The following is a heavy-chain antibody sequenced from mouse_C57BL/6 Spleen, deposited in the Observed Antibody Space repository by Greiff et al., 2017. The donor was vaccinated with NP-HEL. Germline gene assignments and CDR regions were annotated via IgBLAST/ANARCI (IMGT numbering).Heavy chain of an antibody. CDR2: IHPNSGST. CDR1: GYTFTSYW. J-gene: IGHJ2*01. D-gene: IGHD2-1*01. Sequence: QVQLKQPGAELVKPGASVKLSCKASGYTFTSYWMHWVKQRPGQGLAWIGMIHPNSGSTNYNEKFKSKATLTVDKSSSTAYMQLSSLTSEDSAVYYCAREGIYYGNFHFDYWGQGTTLTVSS. V-gene: IGHV1-64*01. CDR3: AREGIYYGNFHFDY.